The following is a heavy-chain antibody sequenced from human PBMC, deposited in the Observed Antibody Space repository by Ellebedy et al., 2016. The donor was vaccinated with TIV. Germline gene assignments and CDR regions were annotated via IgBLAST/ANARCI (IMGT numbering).Heavy chain of an antibody. D-gene: IGHD3-3*01. CDR3: AKVDPRYGVAPFDS. CDR2: VSHDGNK. Sequence: GGSLRLSXAASGFTFSSFGMHWVRQAPGKGLEWVALVSHDGNKYYAESVKGRFTVSRDNSKNTLNLQMNSLRAEDSAVHYCAKVDPRYGVAPFDSWGQGTLVIVSS. CDR1: GFTFSSFG. V-gene: IGHV3-30*18. J-gene: IGHJ4*02.